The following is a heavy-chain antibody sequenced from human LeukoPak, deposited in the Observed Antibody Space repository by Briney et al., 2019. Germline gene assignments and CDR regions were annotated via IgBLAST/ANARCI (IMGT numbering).Heavy chain of an antibody. CDR3: ARVIAVAGRRWEYFQH. Sequence: GASVKVSCKASGYTFTGYYMHWVRQAPGQGLEWMGWINPNSGGTNYAQKFQGRVTMTRDTSISTAYMELSRLRSDDTAVYYCARVIAVAGRRWEYFQHWGQGTLVTVSS. V-gene: IGHV1-2*02. CDR2: INPNSGGT. J-gene: IGHJ1*01. CDR1: GYTFTGYY. D-gene: IGHD6-19*01.